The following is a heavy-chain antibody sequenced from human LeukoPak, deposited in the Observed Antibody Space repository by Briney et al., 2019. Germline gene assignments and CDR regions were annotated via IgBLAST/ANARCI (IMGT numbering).Heavy chain of an antibody. CDR3: AKPTRGSDGSFLIDY. V-gene: IGHV3-33*03. Sequence: PGGSLRLSCEASGFSFSDYGMHWVRQAPGKGLEWVAIIWYDGSYKYYADSVKGRFTVSRDNSKNTLYLQMNSLRAEDTAMYYCAKPTRGSDGSFLIDYWGQGTLVTVSS. CDR2: IWYDGSYK. D-gene: IGHD1-26*01. J-gene: IGHJ4*02. CDR1: GFSFSDYG.